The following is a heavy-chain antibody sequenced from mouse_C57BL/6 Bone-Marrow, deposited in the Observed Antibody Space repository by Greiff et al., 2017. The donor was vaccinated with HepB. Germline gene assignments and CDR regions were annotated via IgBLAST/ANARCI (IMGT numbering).Heavy chain of an antibody. V-gene: IGHV1-47*01. CDR1: GYTFTTYP. D-gene: IGHD1-1*01. Sequence: VMLVESGAELVKPGASVKMSCKASGYTFTTYPIEWMKQNHGKSLEWIGNFHPYNDDTKYNEKFKGKATLTVEKSSSTVYLELSRLTSDDSAVYYCALSTVVDYWYFDVWGTGTTVTVSS. CDR2: FHPYNDDT. CDR3: ALSTVVDYWYFDV. J-gene: IGHJ1*03.